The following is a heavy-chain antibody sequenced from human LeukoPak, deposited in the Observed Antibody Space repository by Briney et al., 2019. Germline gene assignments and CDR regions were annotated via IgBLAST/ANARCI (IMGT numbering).Heavy chain of an antibody. CDR3: AKDAQRGFGYSNSLEY. V-gene: IGHV3-33*06. Sequence: PGGSLRLSCEASGFTFSHYGMHWVRQAPGKGLEWVAVIWSDATNQYYAGSVKGRFTISRDNFKNTVSLQMNSLRAGDTAIYYCAKDAQRGFGYSNSLEYWGQGSLVTVSS. CDR2: IWSDATNQ. J-gene: IGHJ4*02. CDR1: GFTFSHYG. D-gene: IGHD4-11*01.